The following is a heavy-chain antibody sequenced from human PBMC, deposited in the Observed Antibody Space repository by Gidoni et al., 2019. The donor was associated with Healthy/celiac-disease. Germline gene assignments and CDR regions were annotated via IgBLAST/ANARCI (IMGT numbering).Heavy chain of an antibody. CDR3: AKDREFRHYYDSSGYYPDAFDI. D-gene: IGHD3-22*01. J-gene: IGHJ3*02. CDR1: GFTFSSYA. CDR2: ISGSGGST. Sequence: EVQLLESGGGLVQPGGSLRLSCAASGFTFSSYAMSWVRPAPGKGLEWVSAISGSGGSTYYADSVKGRFTISRDNSKNTLYLQMNSLRAEDTAVYYCAKDREFRHYYDSSGYYPDAFDIWGQGTMVTVSS. V-gene: IGHV3-23*01.